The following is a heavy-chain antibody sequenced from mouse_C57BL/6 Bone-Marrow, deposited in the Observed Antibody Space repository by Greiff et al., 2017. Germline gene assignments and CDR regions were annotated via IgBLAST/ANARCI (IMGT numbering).Heavy chain of an antibody. D-gene: IGHD2-1*01. V-gene: IGHV1-55*01. CDR3: ARVTRYYAMDY. CDR1: GYTFTSYW. CDR2: IYPGSGST. Sequence: QVQLQQPGAELVKPGASVKMSCKASGYTFTSYWITWVKQRPGQGLEWIGEIYPGSGSTNYNEKFKSKATLTVDTSSSTAYMQLSSLTSGDSAVYYCARVTRYYAMDYWGQGTSVTVSS. J-gene: IGHJ4*01.